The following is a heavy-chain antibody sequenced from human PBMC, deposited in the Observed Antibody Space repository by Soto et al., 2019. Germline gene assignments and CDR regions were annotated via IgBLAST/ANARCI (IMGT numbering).Heavy chain of an antibody. CDR1: GGTFSSYA. CDR2: IIPIFGTA. V-gene: IGHV1-69*13. D-gene: IGHD3-3*01. J-gene: IGHJ4*02. CDR3: ASSGDQPYYDFWSGYYTFRDY. Sequence: ASVKVSCKASGGTFSSYAISWVRQAPGQGLEWMGGIIPIFGTANYAQKFQGRVTITADESTSTAYMELSSLRSEDTAVYYCASSGDQPYYDFWSGYYTFRDYWGQGTLVTVSS.